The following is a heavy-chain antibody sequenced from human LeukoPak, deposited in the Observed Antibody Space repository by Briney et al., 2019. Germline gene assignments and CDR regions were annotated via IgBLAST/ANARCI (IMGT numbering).Heavy chain of an antibody. CDR3: ATGDTPVEYFDY. V-gene: IGHV3-30*04. J-gene: IGHJ4*02. CDR2: ISYDGSNK. D-gene: IGHD2-21*02. CDR1: GFTFSSYA. Sequence: GGSLRLSCAASGFTFSSYAMHWVRQAPGKGLEWVAVISYDGSNKYYADSVKGQFTISRDNSKNTLYLQMNSLRAEDTAVYYCATGDTPVEYFDYWGQGTLVTVSS.